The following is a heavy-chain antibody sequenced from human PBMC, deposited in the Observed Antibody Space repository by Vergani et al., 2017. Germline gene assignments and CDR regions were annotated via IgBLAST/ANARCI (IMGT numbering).Heavy chain of an antibody. Sequence: QVQLVQSGAEVKKPGASVKVSCKASGYTFTSYYMHWVRQAPGQGLEWMGIINPSGGSTSYAQKFQGRVTMTRDTSTSTVDMELSSLRSEDTAVYYCAGAPHFWVPPGGPWGQGTLVNVSS. D-gene: IGHD3-3*02. CDR1: GYTFTSYY. V-gene: IGHV1-46*01. J-gene: IGHJ5*02. CDR2: INPSGGST. CDR3: AGAPHFWVPPGGP.